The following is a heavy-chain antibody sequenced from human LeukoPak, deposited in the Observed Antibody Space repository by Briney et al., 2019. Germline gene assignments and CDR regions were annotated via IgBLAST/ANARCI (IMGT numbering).Heavy chain of an antibody. CDR1: GYTFTNYG. J-gene: IGHJ4*02. Sequence: GASVKVSCKASGYTFTNYGINWVRQATGQGLEWMAWMNPYNGNTGLAQKFQDRVTLTRNTSISTAYMELRGLRFEDTAVYYCARGKESGIEVAGRWGQGTLVTVSS. CDR2: MNPYNGNT. V-gene: IGHV1-8*01. D-gene: IGHD6-19*01. CDR3: ARGKESGIEVAGR.